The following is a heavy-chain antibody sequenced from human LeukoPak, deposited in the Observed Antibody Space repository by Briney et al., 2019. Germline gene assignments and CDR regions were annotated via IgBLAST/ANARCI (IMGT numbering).Heavy chain of an antibody. V-gene: IGHV1-69*13. CDR1: GYTFTGYY. J-gene: IGHJ4*02. CDR3: AREYSSSWVFDY. D-gene: IGHD6-13*01. CDR2: IIPIFGTA. Sequence: SVKVSCKASGYTFTGYYMHWVRQAPGQGLEWMGGIIPIFGTANYAQKFQGRVTITADESTSTAYMELSSLRSEDTAVYYCAREYSSSWVFDYWGQGTLVTVSS.